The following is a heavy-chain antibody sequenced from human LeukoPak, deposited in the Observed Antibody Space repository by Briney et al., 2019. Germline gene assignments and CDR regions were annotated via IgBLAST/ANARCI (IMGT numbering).Heavy chain of an antibody. J-gene: IGHJ4*02. CDR2: INNDGSST. CDR1: GFTFSNYW. V-gene: IGHV3-74*01. D-gene: IGHD3-10*01. Sequence: PGGSLRLSCAASGFTFSNYWMHWVRQAPGKGLVWVSRINNDGSSTSYADSVKGRFTISRDNAKNTLYLQMNSLRAEGTAVYYCAKKEAMIRGVPYYYDFWGQGTLVTVSS. CDR3: AKKEAMIRGVPYYYDF.